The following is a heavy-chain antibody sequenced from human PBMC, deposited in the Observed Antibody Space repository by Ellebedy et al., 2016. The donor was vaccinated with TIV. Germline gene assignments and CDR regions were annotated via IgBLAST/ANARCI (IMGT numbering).Heavy chain of an antibody. CDR1: GFTFSSYC. CDR2: IWSDGTTK. Sequence: GESLKISXAASGFTFSSYCMHWVRQAPGKGLEWVAVIWSDGTTKYYSDSVKGRFTISRDNSKNTLYLQMNSLRAEDTAAYYCAREIIYGGYYFDYWGQGTLITVSS. D-gene: IGHD4-23*01. V-gene: IGHV3-33*01. CDR3: AREIIYGGYYFDY. J-gene: IGHJ4*02.